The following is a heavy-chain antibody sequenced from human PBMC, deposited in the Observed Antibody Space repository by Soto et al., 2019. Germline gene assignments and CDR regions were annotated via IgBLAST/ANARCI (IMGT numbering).Heavy chain of an antibody. CDR3: ARLAVLRYFDSGADHFDY. CDR2: IYYSGST. D-gene: IGHD3-9*01. J-gene: IGHJ4*02. Sequence: PSETLSLTCTVSGGSISSSSYYWGWIRQPPGKGLEWIGSIYYSGSTYYNPSLKSRVTISVDTSKTQFSLKLSSVTAADTAVYYCARLAVLRYFDSGADHFDYWGQGTLVTVSS. CDR1: GGSISSSSYY. V-gene: IGHV4-39*01.